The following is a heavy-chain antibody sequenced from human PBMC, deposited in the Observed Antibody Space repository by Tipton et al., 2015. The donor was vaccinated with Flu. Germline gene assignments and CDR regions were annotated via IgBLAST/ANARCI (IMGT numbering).Heavy chain of an antibody. V-gene: IGHV4-59*05. CDR3: ARHRYYADDTGPGVYFNY. CDR2: ISYSGNT. Sequence: TLSLTCTVSGGSINSYYWSWIRQPPGKGLEWIGGISYSGNTYYNPSLKSRVTISVDTSKNQFSLKLSSVTAADTAVYYCARHRYYADDTGPGVYFNYWGQGTLVTVSA. D-gene: IGHD3-3*01. J-gene: IGHJ4*02. CDR1: GGSINSYY.